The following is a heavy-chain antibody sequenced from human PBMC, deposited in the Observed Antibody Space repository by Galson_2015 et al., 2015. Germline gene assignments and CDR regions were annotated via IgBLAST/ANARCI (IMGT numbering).Heavy chain of an antibody. J-gene: IGHJ3*02. CDR3: AKDLGYYDFWSGSAFDI. CDR2: ISGSGGST. V-gene: IGHV3-23*01. CDR1: GFTFSSYA. Sequence: SGFTFSSYAVSWVRQAPGKGLEWVSAISGSGGSTYYADSVKGRFTISRDNSKNTLYLQMNILRAEDTAVYYCAKDLGYYDFWSGSAFDIWGQGTMVTVSS. D-gene: IGHD3-3*01.